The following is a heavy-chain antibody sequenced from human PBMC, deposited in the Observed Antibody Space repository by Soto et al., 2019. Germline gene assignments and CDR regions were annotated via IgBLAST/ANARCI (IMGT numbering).Heavy chain of an antibody. V-gene: IGHV4-4*07. CDR1: GGSISSYY. CDR3: ARACSSSSCYDVFDY. CDR2: IYTSGST. Sequence: SETLSLTCTVSGGSISSYYWSWIRQPAGKGLEWIGRIYTSGSTNYNPSLKSRVTMSVDTSKNQFSLKLSSVTAADTAVYYCARACSSSSCYDVFDYWGQGTLVTVSS. J-gene: IGHJ4*02. D-gene: IGHD2-2*01.